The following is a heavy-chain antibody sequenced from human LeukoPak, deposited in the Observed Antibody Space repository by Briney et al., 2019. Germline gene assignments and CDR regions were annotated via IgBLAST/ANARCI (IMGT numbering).Heavy chain of an antibody. Sequence: PSETLSLTCTVSGGSIISYYWSWIRQPPGKGLEGIGYIYYSGSTNYNPSLKSRVTISVDKSKNQFSLKLSAVTAADTAVYYCAREPAIAVAGTDAFDIWGQGTMVTVSS. V-gene: IGHV4-59*12. J-gene: IGHJ3*02. CDR3: AREPAIAVAGTDAFDI. D-gene: IGHD6-19*01. CDR1: GGSIISYY. CDR2: IYYSGST.